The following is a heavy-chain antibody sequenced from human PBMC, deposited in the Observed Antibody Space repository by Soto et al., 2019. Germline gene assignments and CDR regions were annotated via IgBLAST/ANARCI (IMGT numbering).Heavy chain of an antibody. J-gene: IGHJ3*02. CDR3: ARSMTTVTSDGAFAI. CDR1: GYSFTSFW. Sequence: GESLKISCKSSGYSFTSFWIGWVRQMPGKGLEWMGIIYPGDSDTRYTPSFQGQVIISADKSINTAYLQWSSLKASDTAMYYCARSMTTVTSDGAFAIWGQGAMVTVSS. D-gene: IGHD4-4*01. V-gene: IGHV5-51*01. CDR2: IYPGDSDT.